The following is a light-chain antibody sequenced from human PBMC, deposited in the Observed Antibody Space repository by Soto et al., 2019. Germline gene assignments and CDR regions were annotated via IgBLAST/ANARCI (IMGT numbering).Light chain of an antibody. CDR2: QDD. Sequence: SYELTQSPAVSVSPGQTASLTCSGDKLGNKYACWYQQKPGQSPVLVIYQDDQRPSGIPERFSGSNSGNTATLTISGTQAMDEADYYCQAWDSSTVVFGGGTKVTVL. V-gene: IGLV3-1*01. CDR1: KLGNKY. J-gene: IGLJ2*01. CDR3: QAWDSSTVV.